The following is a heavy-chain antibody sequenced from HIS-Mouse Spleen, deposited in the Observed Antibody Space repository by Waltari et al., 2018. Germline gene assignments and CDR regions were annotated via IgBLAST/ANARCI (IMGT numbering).Heavy chain of an antibody. CDR1: GFTFSSYG. Sequence: QVQLMESGGGVVQPGRSLRLSCAASGFTFSSYGLHWVRQAPGKGVGWVEGISYDGSNKYYADAVKGRFTISRDNSKNTLYLQMNSLRAEDTAVYYCAKVNSGSYYFDYWGQGTLVTVSS. D-gene: IGHD1-26*01. V-gene: IGHV3-30*18. J-gene: IGHJ4*02. CDR2: ISYDGSNK. CDR3: AKVNSGSYYFDY.